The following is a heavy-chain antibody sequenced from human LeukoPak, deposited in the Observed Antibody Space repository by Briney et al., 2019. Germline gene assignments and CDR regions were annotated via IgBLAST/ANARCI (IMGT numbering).Heavy chain of an antibody. CDR2: IYYSGST. D-gene: IGHD3-16*02. V-gene: IGHV4-39*01. Sequence: KPSETLSLTCTVSGGSISSSSYYWGWIRQPPGKGLEWIGNIYYSGSTYYNPSLKSRVTISVDTSKNQFSLKLSSVTAADTAVYYCARVMITFGGVIVFFDYWGQGTLVTVSS. CDR3: ARVMITFGGVIVFFDY. J-gene: IGHJ4*02. CDR1: GGSISSSSYY.